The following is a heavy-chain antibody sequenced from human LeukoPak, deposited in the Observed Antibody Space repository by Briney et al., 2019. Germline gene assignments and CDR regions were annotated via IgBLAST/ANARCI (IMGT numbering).Heavy chain of an antibody. Sequence: SETLSLTCTVSGASISSGNYYWSWIRQPAGKGLEWIGRIYTSGSTNYNPSLKSRVTISVDTSKNQFSLKLSSVTAADTAVYYCARDPSYDILTGYYMDVWGKGTTVTISS. CDR2: IYTSGST. D-gene: IGHD3-9*01. CDR1: GASISSGNYY. CDR3: ARDPSYDILTGYYMDV. J-gene: IGHJ6*03. V-gene: IGHV4-61*02.